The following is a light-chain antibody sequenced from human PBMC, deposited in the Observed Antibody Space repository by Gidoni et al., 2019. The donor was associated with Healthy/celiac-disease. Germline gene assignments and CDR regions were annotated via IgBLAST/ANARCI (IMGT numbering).Light chain of an antibody. Sequence: QSALTQPPSVSGSPGQAIPISCTGTSSAVGSYNLVSGYQQHPGKAPKLMIYEGSKRPSGVSNRFSGSKSGNTASLTISGLQAEDEADYYCCSYAGSSTYVFGTGTKVTVL. CDR2: EGS. V-gene: IGLV2-23*01. CDR1: SSAVGSYNL. J-gene: IGLJ1*01. CDR3: CSYAGSSTYV.